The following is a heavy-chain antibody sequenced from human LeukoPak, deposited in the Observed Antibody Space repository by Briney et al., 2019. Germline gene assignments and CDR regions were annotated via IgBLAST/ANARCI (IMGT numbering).Heavy chain of an antibody. CDR3: AKERNYYDSSGYYSVAGGPDY. CDR2: IRYDGSNK. D-gene: IGHD3-22*01. J-gene: IGHJ4*02. V-gene: IGHV3-30*02. CDR1: GFTFSSYG. Sequence: SGGSLRLSCAASGFTFSSYGMHWVRQAPGKGLEWVAFIRYDGSNKYYADSVKGRFTISRDNSKNKLYLQMNRLRAEDTAVYYCAKERNYYDSSGYYSVAGGPDYWGRGTLVTVSS.